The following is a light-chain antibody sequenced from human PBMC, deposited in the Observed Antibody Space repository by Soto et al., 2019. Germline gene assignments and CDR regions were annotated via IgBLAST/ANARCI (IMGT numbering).Light chain of an antibody. Sequence: DIVMTQSPGSLAVSLCERATINCKSSQSVLYTSNNKNYLAWYQQKPGQPPKLLIYWASARESGVPDRFSGSGSGTEFTLTISSLQAEDVAVYYCQQYYGSPYTFGQGTKLEIK. V-gene: IGKV4-1*01. CDR3: QQYYGSPYT. J-gene: IGKJ2*01. CDR1: QSVLYTSNNKNY. CDR2: WAS.